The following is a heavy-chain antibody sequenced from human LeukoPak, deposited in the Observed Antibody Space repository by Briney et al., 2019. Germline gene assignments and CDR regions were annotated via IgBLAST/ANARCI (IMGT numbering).Heavy chain of an antibody. Sequence: SETLSLTCAVCGYFISSGNYWGWIRQPPGKGLEWIGSIYHSGSTYYNPSLKSRVTISVDTSKNQFSLKLNSVTATDTAVYYCARVSSDWFYFHSWGQGTLVTVSS. CDR1: GYFISSGNY. V-gene: IGHV4-38-2*01. CDR2: IYHSGST. CDR3: ARVSSDWFYFHS. D-gene: IGHD3-9*01. J-gene: IGHJ4*02.